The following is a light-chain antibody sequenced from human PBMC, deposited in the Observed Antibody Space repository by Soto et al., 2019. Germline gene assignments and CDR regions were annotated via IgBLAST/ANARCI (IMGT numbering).Light chain of an antibody. V-gene: IGLV2-23*01. CDR3: CSYASTGTYV. J-gene: IGLJ1*01. Sequence: QSVRTQPSSGSGFPGQWSGISCTRTSSDVGNYNLVSWYQQHSGKAPKLMIYEGTKRPSGVSDRFSGSKSGNTASLTISGLQAEDEADYYCCSYASTGTYVFGTGTKVTVL. CDR2: EGT. CDR1: SSDVGNYNL.